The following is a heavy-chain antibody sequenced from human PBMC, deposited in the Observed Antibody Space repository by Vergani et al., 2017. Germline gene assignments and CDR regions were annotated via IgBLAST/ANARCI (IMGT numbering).Heavy chain of an antibody. CDR1: GYTFTGYY. V-gene: IGHV1-2*02. J-gene: IGHJ6*02. Sequence: QVQLVQSGAEVKKPGASVKVSCKASGYTFTGYYMHWVRQAPGQGLEWMGWINPNSGGTNYAQKFQGRVTMTRDTSISTAYMELSRLGSDDTSVYYCARVLVAGYWSGGSCARDLAYGYYGMDVWGQGTTVTVSS. CDR3: ARVLVAGYWSGGSCARDLAYGYYGMDV. D-gene: IGHD2-15*01. CDR2: INPNSGGT.